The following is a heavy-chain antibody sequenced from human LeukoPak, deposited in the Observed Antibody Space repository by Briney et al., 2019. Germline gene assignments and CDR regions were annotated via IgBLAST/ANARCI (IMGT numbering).Heavy chain of an antibody. Sequence: SSETLSLTCTVSGGSISSYYWSWIRQPAGKGLEWIGRIYTSGSTNYNPSLKSRVTMSVDTSKNQFSLKLSSVTAADTAVYYCARGLRLGYCSSTSRCMFDPWGQGTLVTVSS. D-gene: IGHD2-2*01. CDR1: GGSISSYY. V-gene: IGHV4-4*07. CDR2: IYTSGST. J-gene: IGHJ5*02. CDR3: ARGLRLGYCSSTSRCMFDP.